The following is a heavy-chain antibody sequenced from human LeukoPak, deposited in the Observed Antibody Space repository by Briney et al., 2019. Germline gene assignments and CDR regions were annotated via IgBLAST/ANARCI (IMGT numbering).Heavy chain of an antibody. J-gene: IGHJ4*02. CDR2: ISVRSNYI. CDR1: GYTFSSYS. Sequence: GGSPRLSCVASGYTFSSYSINWVRQAPGKGLEWVSSISVRSNYIYYADSVRGRFSISRDDARDSLYLQMNSLRAEDTAVYYCVRLRRNSDTSGFYYYYDFWGQGTLVTVSP. CDR3: VRLRRNSDTSGFYYYYDF. D-gene: IGHD3-22*01. V-gene: IGHV3-21*01.